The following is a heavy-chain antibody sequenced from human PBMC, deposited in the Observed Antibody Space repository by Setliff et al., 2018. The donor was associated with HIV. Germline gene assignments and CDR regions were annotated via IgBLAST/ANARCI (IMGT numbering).Heavy chain of an antibody. CDR1: GFTFSTYW. D-gene: IGHD2-21*02. Sequence: GGSLRLSCAASGFTFSTYWMSWVRQAPGKGLEWVSYISGSGISTYYADSVKGRFTISRDNAKNSLYLQMSSLRAEDTAVYYCAREVTSFEAFDLWGQGTMVTVSS. CDR2: ISGSGIST. J-gene: IGHJ3*01. CDR3: AREVTSFEAFDL. V-gene: IGHV3-21*04.